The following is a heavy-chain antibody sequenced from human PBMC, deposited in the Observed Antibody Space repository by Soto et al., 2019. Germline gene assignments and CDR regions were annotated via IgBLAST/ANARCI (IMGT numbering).Heavy chain of an antibody. J-gene: IGHJ4*02. D-gene: IGHD2-21*02. CDR3: VRPTPYCGGDCYPDY. CDR1: GFSLSNVRMG. Sequence: QVTLNESGPVLVKPTETLTLTCTVSGFSLSNVRMGVSWIRQPPGKALEWLAHIYAIDVEAYSTSLKTRLTISKDTSKSQVVLTMTNMDPMDTATYYCVRPTPYCGGDCYPDYWGQGTRVTVSS. CDR2: IYAIDVE. V-gene: IGHV2-26*01.